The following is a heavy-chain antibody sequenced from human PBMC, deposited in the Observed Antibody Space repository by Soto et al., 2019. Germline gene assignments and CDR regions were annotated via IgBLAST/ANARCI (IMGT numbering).Heavy chain of an antibody. V-gene: IGHV1-46*01. J-gene: IGHJ4*02. D-gene: IGHD6-19*01. CDR2: MHPSAGST. CDR3: ARVYSSGFED. Sequence: ASVKVSCKAPRYPFTSYYMHWVRQAPRQGHGWTAIMHPSAGSTTYAQDFEGRVTMTRDTSTSTVYMELSSLRSEDTALYYFARVYSSGFEDWGQGTLVTVSS. CDR1: RYPFTSYY.